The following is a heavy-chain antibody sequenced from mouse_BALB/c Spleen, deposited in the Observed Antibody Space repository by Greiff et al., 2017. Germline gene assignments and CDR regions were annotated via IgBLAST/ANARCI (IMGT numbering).Heavy chain of an antibody. V-gene: IGHV1-69*02. J-gene: IGHJ2*01. D-gene: IGHD3-2*02. CDR2: IYPSDSYT. CDR3: TRSGRPYYCDY. CDR1: GYTFTSYW. Sequence: QVQLQQPGAELVRPGASVKLSCKASGYTFTSYWINWVKQRPGQGLEWIGNIYPSDSYTNYNQKFKDKATLTVDKSSSTAYMQLSSPTSEDSAVYYCTRSGRPYYCDYWGQGTTLTVSS.